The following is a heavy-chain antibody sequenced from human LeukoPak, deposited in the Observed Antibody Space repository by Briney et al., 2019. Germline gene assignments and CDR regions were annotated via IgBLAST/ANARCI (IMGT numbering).Heavy chain of an antibody. CDR3: ARGPTHIPST. D-gene: IGHD2-2*02. Sequence: AGGSLRLSCAASGFSFSTHSMNWVRQAPGKGLEWISYISDTISITFYADSVKGRFTISRDNSRNSLYLQKNNLRAEDTAVYYCARGPTHIPSTWGQGTLVTVSS. CDR1: GFSFSTHS. V-gene: IGHV3-48*01. J-gene: IGHJ4*02. CDR2: ISDTISIT.